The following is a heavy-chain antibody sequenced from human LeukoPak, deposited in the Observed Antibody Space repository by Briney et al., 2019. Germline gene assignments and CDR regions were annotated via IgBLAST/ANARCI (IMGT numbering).Heavy chain of an antibody. CDR1: GGTFSSYA. J-gene: IGHJ6*04. D-gene: IGHD3-10*01. CDR2: IIPIFGTA. Sequence: SVKVSCTASGGTFSSYAISWVRQAPGQGLEWMGGIIPIFGTANYAQKFQGRVTITADESTSTAYMELSSLRSEDTAVYHCARDSAGYYYYGMDVWGKGTPVTVSS. V-gene: IGHV1-69*13. CDR3: ARDSAGYYYYGMDV.